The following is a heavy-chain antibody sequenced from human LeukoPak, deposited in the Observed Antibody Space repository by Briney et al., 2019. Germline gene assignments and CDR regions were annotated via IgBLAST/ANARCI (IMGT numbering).Heavy chain of an antibody. CDR2: ISSSGSSI. V-gene: IGHV3-48*03. D-gene: IGHD3-9*01. CDR3: ARRDYVILTGSDY. J-gene: IGHJ4*02. Sequence: GGSLRLSCVASGFTFSSYEMNGVRQAPGKGLEWVSYISSSGSSIYYADSVEGRFTISRDNAKNSLYLQMNSLRVDDTAVYYCARRDYVILTGSDYWGQGSLVTVSS. CDR1: GFTFSSYE.